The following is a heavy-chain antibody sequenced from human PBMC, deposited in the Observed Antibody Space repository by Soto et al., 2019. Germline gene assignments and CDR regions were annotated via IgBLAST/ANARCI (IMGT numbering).Heavy chain of an antibody. D-gene: IGHD6-19*01. V-gene: IGHV3-9*01. CDR2: ISWNSGSI. J-gene: IGHJ6*03. CDR1: GFTFDDYA. Sequence: GGSLRLSCAASGFTFDDYAMHWVRQAPGKGLEWVSGISWNSGSIGYADSVKGRFTISRDNAKNSLYLQMNSLRAEDTALYYCAKVSSGWNHYYYYYYMDVWGKGTTVTVSS. CDR3: AKVSSGWNHYYYYYYMDV.